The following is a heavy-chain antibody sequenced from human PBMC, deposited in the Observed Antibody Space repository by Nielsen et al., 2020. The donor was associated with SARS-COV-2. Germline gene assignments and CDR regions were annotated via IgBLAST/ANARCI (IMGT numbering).Heavy chain of an antibody. CDR3: ARADIVVVVAAMVVDY. Sequence: ASVKVSCKASGYTFTGYYMHWVRQAPGQGLEWMGRINPNSGGTNYAQKFQGRVTMTRDTSISTAYIELSRLRSDDTAVYYCARADIVVVVAAMVVDYWGQGTLVTVSS. J-gene: IGHJ4*02. V-gene: IGHV1-2*06. CDR2: INPNSGGT. CDR1: GYTFTGYY. D-gene: IGHD2-15*01.